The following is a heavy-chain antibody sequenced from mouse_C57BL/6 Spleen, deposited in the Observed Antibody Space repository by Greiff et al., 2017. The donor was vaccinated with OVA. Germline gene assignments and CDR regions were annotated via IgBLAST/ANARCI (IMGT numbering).Heavy chain of an antibody. CDR2: IYPRSGNT. D-gene: IGHD1-1*02. V-gene: IGHV1-81*01. J-gene: IGHJ3*01. CDR3: AIWRDGALAY. Sequence: QVQLQQSGAELARPGASVKLSCKASGYTFTSYGISWVKQRTGQGLEWIGEIYPRSGNTYYTEKFKGKATLTADKSSSTAYMKLRSLTSDDCAGYFCAIWRDGALAYGGERNLVNVSA. CDR1: GYTFTSYG.